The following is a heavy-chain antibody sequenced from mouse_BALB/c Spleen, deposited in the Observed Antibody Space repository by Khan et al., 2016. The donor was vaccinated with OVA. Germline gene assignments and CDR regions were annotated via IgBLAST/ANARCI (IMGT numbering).Heavy chain of an antibody. D-gene: IGHD1-1*01. Sequence: QVQLQQSGTELVKPGASVKLSCKASGYTFTSYDINWVRQRPEQGLEWIGWIFPGHGSTKYNEKFKGKATLTTDKSSSTAYMPLSRLTSEDSAVYFCARLGYCGSSYGFAYWGQGTLVTVSA. V-gene: IGHV1-85*01. CDR3: ARLGYCGSSYGFAY. CDR1: GYTFTSYD. CDR2: IFPGHGST. J-gene: IGHJ3*01.